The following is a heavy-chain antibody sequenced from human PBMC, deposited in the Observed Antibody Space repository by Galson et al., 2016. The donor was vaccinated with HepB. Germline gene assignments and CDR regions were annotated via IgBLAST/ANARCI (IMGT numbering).Heavy chain of an antibody. J-gene: IGHJ4*02. CDR3: AKDRWELVRGYDY. CDR1: AFTFSSYP. V-gene: IGHV3-23*01. D-gene: IGHD1-26*01. CDR2: ISDGAGST. Sequence: SLRLSCAASAFTFSSYPMSWVLQAPGKGLEWVSAISDGAGSTYYADSVKGRFTISRDNSKNTLYLQMNSLRADDTAVYYCAKDRWELVRGYDYWGQGTLVTVSS.